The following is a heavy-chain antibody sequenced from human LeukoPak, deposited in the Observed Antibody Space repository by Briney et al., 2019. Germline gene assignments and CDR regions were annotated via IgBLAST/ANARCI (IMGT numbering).Heavy chain of an antibody. Sequence: ASVKVSCKASGYTFTGYYMHWVRQAPGQGLEWKGWINPNSGGTNYAQKFQGRVTMTRDTSISTAYMELSRLRSDDTAVYYCARGGPPTYYYDSSGYYIFRGQGTLVTVSS. CDR2: INPNSGGT. J-gene: IGHJ4*02. V-gene: IGHV1-2*02. CDR3: ARGGPPTYYYDSSGYYIF. D-gene: IGHD3-22*01. CDR1: GYTFTGYY.